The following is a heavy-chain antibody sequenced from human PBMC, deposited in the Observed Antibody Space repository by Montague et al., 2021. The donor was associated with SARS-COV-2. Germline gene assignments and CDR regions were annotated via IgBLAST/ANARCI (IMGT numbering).Heavy chain of an antibody. CDR2: IYTSGST. J-gene: IGHJ6*02. Sequence: SETLSLTCTVSGDSISSYYWSWIRQPAGKGLEWIGRIYTSGSTKYNPSLKSRVTMSVDTSKNQFSLKLSSVTAADTAVYYCARDHMTTMFKVYYYGMDVWGQGTTVTVSS. CDR3: ARDHMTTMFKVYYYGMDV. V-gene: IGHV4-4*07. CDR1: GDSISSYY. D-gene: IGHD5-24*01.